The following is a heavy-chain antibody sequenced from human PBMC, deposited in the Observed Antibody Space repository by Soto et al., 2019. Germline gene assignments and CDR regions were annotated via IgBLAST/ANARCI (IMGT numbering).Heavy chain of an antibody. J-gene: IGHJ6*02. CDR3: ARANFGGVCYSWDYYYGMDV. Sequence: PGESLKISCKGSGYSFTSYWIGWVRQMPGKGLEWMGIIYPGDSDTRYSPSFQGQVTISADKSISTAYLQWSSLKASDTAMYYCARANFGGVCYSWDYYYGMDVWGQGTTVTVSS. CDR1: GYSFTSYW. D-gene: IGHD2-21*02. V-gene: IGHV5-51*01. CDR2: IYPGDSDT.